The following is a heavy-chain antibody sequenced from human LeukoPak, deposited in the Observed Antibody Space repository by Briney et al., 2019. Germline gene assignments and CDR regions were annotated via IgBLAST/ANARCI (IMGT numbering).Heavy chain of an antibody. CDR2: INSNSGAR. CDR1: GYTFPGYY. J-gene: IGHJ4*02. Sequence: ASVKVSCKASGYTFPGYYMHWVRQAPGQGLESMGWINSNSGARNYAPKFQGRVTFSRDNSISTAYMELSSLRSDDTAIYYCARGRGGATTGFDHWGQGTLVTVS. D-gene: IGHD1-26*01. V-gene: IGHV1-2*02. CDR3: ARGRGGATTGFDH.